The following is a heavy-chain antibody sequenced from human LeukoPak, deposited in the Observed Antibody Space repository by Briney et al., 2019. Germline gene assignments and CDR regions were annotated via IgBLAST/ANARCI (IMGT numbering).Heavy chain of an antibody. Sequence: GGSLRLSCAASGFTFSSYSMSCVRQAPGKGLESVSAISVSGGNTYYADFVKGRFTTSRDNSKNTLYLQMNSLRAEDTAVYYCARDAKRLIAAAGYIGYPSYYYYMDVWGKGTTVTVSS. V-gene: IGHV3-23*01. D-gene: IGHD6-13*01. CDR1: GFTFSSYS. CDR2: ISVSGGNT. J-gene: IGHJ6*03. CDR3: ARDAKRLIAAAGYIGYPSYYYYMDV.